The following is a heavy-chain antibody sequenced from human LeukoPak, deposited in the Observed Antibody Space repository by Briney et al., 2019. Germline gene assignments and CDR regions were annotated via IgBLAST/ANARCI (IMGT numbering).Heavy chain of an antibody. CDR2: ITNSGNSK. CDR3: ARPHTGFDS. V-gene: IGHV3-48*04. Sequence: GGSLRLSCAASEFTFSSYSMNWVRQAPGKGLEWVSYITNSGNSKSYADSVKGRFTISRDNAKNTLYLQMNSLKPGDTAVYYCARPHTGFDSWGQGTLVTVSS. CDR1: EFTFSSYS. J-gene: IGHJ4*02.